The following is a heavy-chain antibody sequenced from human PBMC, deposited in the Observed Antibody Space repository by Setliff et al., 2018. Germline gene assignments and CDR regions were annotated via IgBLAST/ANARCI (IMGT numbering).Heavy chain of an antibody. J-gene: IGHJ4*02. D-gene: IGHD2-8*02. CDR2: ISYTGST. Sequence: PSETLSLTCSVSGDSIFDNYWSWIRQSPGRGLEWIAYISYTGSTNYNPSLKSRVTISLDTSKNHFSLNLRSVTAADTAVYYCARLSPYNTGPPFDYWGQGTLGTVSS. CDR3: ARLSPYNTGPPFDY. V-gene: IGHV4-59*08. CDR1: GDSIFDNY.